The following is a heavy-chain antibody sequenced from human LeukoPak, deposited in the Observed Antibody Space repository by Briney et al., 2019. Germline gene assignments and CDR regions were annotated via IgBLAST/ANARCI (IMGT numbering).Heavy chain of an antibody. D-gene: IGHD1-1*01. Sequence: SETLSLTRTVSGGSISSGAYYWSWIRQHPGKGLEWIGYIYYSGSTYYNPSLKSRGTISVDTSKNQFSLKLSSVTAADTAVYYCARARNWNWYFDLWGRGTLVTVSS. V-gene: IGHV4-31*03. CDR1: GGSISSGAYY. CDR2: IYYSGST. CDR3: ARARNWNWYFDL. J-gene: IGHJ2*01.